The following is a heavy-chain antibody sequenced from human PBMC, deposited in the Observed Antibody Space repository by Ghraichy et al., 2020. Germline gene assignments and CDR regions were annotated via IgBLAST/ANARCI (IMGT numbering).Heavy chain of an antibody. CDR2: IYYSGST. J-gene: IGHJ4*02. V-gene: IGHV4-39*01. Sequence: SQTLSLTCTVSGGSISSSSYYWGWIRQPPGKGLEWIGSIYYSGSTYYNPSLKSRVTISVDTSKNQFSLKLSSVTAADTAVYYCARQSSGYDLDGPTYDYWGQGTLVTVSS. CDR1: GGSISSSSYY. CDR3: ARQSSGYDLDGPTYDY. D-gene: IGHD5-12*01.